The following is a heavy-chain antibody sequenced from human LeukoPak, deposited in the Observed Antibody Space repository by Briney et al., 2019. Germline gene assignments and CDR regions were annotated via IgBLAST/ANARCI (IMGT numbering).Heavy chain of an antibody. CDR2: IYHSGST. CDR3: ARGGAARLHFQN. Sequence: SETLSLTCTVSGDSITAYYWNWVRQPPGKGLEWIGYIYHSGSTNYNPSLQSRVTISVDTSKNQFSLNLNSVTAADTAVYYCARGGAARLHFQNWGQGTLVTVSS. CDR1: GDSITAYY. V-gene: IGHV4-59*01. J-gene: IGHJ1*01. D-gene: IGHD6-6*01.